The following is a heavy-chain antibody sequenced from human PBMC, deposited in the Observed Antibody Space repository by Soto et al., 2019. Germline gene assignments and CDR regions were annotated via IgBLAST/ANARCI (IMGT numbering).Heavy chain of an antibody. Sequence: QVQLQESGPGLVQPSQTLSLTCTVSGDPITSGAYYWTWIRQSPGKGLEWIGFIYYTGSFDYNPSLKSRLTISLDRSKNQFSLKLTSVTAADTAVYYCAADWEGTDFWGQGTLVTVSS. V-gene: IGHV4-30-4*01. CDR2: IYYTGSF. CDR1: GDPITSGAYY. D-gene: IGHD1-26*01. J-gene: IGHJ4*02. CDR3: AADWEGTDF.